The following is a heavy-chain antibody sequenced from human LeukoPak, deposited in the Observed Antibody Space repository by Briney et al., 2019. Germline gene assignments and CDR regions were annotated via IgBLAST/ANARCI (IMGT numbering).Heavy chain of an antibody. Sequence: LRLSCAASGFTVSSNYMSWVRQPPGKGLEWIGSIYYSGSTYYNPSLKSRVTISVDTSKNQFSLKLSSVTAADTAVYYCARTRYYYNSRSYGAPYYFDYWGQGTLVTVSS. D-gene: IGHD3-10*01. CDR2: IYYSGST. J-gene: IGHJ4*02. CDR1: GFTVSSNY. CDR3: ARTRYYYNSRSYGAPYYFDY. V-gene: IGHV4-39*01.